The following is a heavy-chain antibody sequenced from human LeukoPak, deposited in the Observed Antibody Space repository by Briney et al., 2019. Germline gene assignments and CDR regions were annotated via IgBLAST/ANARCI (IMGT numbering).Heavy chain of an antibody. CDR1: GITLSNYG. D-gene: IGHD3-22*01. CDR3: AKRGVVIRVILVGFYKEAYYFDS. CDR2: ISDSGGST. V-gene: IGHV3-23*01. J-gene: IGHJ4*02. Sequence: GGSLRPSCAVSGITLSNYGMSWVRQAPGKGLEWVAGISDSGGSTNYADSVKGRFTISRDNPKNTLYLQMNSLRAEDTAVYFCAKRGVVIRVILVGFYKEAYYFDSWGQGALVTVSS.